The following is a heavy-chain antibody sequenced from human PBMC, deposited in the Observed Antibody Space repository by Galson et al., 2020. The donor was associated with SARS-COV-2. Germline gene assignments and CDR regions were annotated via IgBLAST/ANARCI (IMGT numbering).Heavy chain of an antibody. J-gene: IGHJ6*02. Sequence: SETLSLTCSVSDGPISSYYWSWIRQPPGKGLEWIGYISYSGSTNYNPSLRSRVTISVDMSKNQFSLKLSSVTAADTAVYYCARDPAPLYGDNYYYGMDVWGRGTTVTVSS. D-gene: IGHD4-17*01. CDR2: ISYSGST. CDR3: ARDPAPLYGDNYYYGMDV. V-gene: IGHV4-59*01. CDR1: DGPISSYY.